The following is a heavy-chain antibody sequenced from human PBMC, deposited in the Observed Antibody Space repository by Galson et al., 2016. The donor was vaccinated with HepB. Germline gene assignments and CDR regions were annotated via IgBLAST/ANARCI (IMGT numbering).Heavy chain of an antibody. J-gene: IGHJ3*02. CDR1: GFTFSSYW. V-gene: IGHV3-74*01. D-gene: IGHD3-22*01. CDR2: INSDGNTT. CDR3: AREGYYYDNSFFRRENAFDI. Sequence: SLRLSCAASGFTFSSYWMPWVRQAPGKGLVWVSRINSDGNTTNYADSVKGRFPISRDNAKNTLYLQMNSLRAEDTAVYYCAREGYYYDNSFFRRENAFDIWGQGTMVTVSS.